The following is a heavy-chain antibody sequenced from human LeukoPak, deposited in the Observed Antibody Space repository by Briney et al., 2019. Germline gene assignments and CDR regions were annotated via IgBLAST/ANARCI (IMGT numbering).Heavy chain of an antibody. Sequence: PSETLSLTCAVSGYSISSGYYWSWIRQPAGKGLEWIGRIYTSGSTNYNPSLKSRVTMSVDTSKNQFSLKLSSVTAADTAVYYCARDPWVDGSGWGWAFDIWGQGTMVTVSS. CDR1: GYSISSGYY. D-gene: IGHD6-19*01. CDR3: ARDPWVDGSGWGWAFDI. CDR2: IYTSGST. V-gene: IGHV4-4*07. J-gene: IGHJ3*02.